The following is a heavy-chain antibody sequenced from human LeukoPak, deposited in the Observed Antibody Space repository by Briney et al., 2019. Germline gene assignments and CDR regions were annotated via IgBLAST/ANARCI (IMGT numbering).Heavy chain of an antibody. D-gene: IGHD3-9*01. CDR1: GFTFSSYS. J-gene: IGHJ3*02. V-gene: IGHV3-21*01. CDR2: IRRSGTYI. CDR3: ARASSKQLAGYLPDGFDI. Sequence: PGGSLRLSCAASGFTFSSYSMNWVRQAPGKGLEWVSSIRRSGTYIYYADSVKGRFTISRDNAKNSLSLQMNSLRANDEAVYYCARASSKQLAGYLPDGFDIWGQGTMVTVS.